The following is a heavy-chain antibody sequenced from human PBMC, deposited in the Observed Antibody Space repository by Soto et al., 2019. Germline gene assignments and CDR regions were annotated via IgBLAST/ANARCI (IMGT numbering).Heavy chain of an antibody. Sequence: GGSLRLSCAASGFSFNTYWMSWVRQAPGKGLEWVANIKPDGSEKWYVDSVKGRFAISRDNAKNSLFLQMNSVRVEDTAVYYCARGDYYDTSGPFSDAFDIWGQGTMVTVSS. V-gene: IGHV3-7*04. CDR2: IKPDGSEK. CDR3: ARGDYYDTSGPFSDAFDI. CDR1: GFSFNTYW. J-gene: IGHJ3*02. D-gene: IGHD3-22*01.